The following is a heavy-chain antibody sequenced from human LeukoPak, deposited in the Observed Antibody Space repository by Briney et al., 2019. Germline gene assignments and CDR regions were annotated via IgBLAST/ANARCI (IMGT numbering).Heavy chain of an antibody. CDR2: ITGRGGAT. V-gene: IGHV3-23*01. CDR3: AKDTAFYYDSSGSIDI. Sequence: PGGSLRLSCAASGFTFSNFAMSWVRQAPGKGLEWVSVITGRGGATHNADSVKGRLTISRDNSKNTLYLQMNSLRAEDTAVYYCAKDTAFYYDSSGSIDIWGQGTMVTVSS. CDR1: GFTFSNFA. D-gene: IGHD3-22*01. J-gene: IGHJ3*02.